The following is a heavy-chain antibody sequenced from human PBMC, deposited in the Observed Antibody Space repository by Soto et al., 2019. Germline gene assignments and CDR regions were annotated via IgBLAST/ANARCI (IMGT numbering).Heavy chain of an antibody. J-gene: IGHJ4*02. CDR1: GGSISSYY. CDR3: ARHATGGTYPLDY. V-gene: IGHV4-59*08. Sequence: SETLSLTCTVSGGSISSYYWSWIRQPPGKGLEWIAYIYYSGSTNYNPSLQSRVTISVDTSKNQFSLKVSSVTAADTAVYYCARHATGGTYPLDYWGQGTQVTVSS. CDR2: IYYSGST. D-gene: IGHD1-26*01.